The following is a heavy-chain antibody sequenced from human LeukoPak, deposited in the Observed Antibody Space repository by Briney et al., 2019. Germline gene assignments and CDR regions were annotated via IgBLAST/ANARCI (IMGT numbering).Heavy chain of an antibody. CDR3: ARVVFRQQLRVAFPRGVRAWFDP. CDR2: INHSGST. CDR1: GGSISSSSYY. D-gene: IGHD6-13*01. V-gene: IGHV4-39*07. J-gene: IGHJ5*02. Sequence: PSETLSLTCTVSGGSISSSSYYWGWIRQPPGKGLEWIGEINHSGSTNYNPSLKSRVTISVDTSKNQFSLKLSSVTAADTAVYYCARVVFRQQLRVAFPRGVRAWFDPWGQGTLVTVSS.